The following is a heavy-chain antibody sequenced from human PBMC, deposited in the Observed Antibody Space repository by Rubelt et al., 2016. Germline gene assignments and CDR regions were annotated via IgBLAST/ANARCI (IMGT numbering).Heavy chain of an antibody. Sequence: QVQLQQWGAGLLKPSETLSLTCAVYGGSFSGYYWSWIRQPPGKGLEWIGEINHSGSTNYNPSLKSRVTISVDPSKNQFSLKRGAVTAADTAVYYCASGSSEWLMDAFDIWGQGTMVTVSS. V-gene: IGHV4-34*01. J-gene: IGHJ3*02. D-gene: IGHD6-19*01. CDR1: GGSFSGYY. CDR3: ASGSSEWLMDAFDI. CDR2: INHSGST.